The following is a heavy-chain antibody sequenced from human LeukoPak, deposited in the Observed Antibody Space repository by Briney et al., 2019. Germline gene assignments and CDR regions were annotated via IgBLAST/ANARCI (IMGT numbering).Heavy chain of an antibody. J-gene: IGHJ5*02. Sequence: GGSLRLSCAASGFTFSSYCMHWVRQAPGKGLVWVSRINSDGSSTSYADSVKGRFTISRDNAKNTLYLQMNSLRAEDTAVYYCARPSGYCSGGSCPRWFDPWGQGTLVTVSS. D-gene: IGHD2-15*01. CDR2: INSDGSST. V-gene: IGHV3-74*01. CDR3: ARPSGYCSGGSCPRWFDP. CDR1: GFTFSSYC.